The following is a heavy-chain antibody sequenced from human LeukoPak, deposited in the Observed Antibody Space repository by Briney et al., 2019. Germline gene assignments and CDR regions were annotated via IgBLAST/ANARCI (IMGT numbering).Heavy chain of an antibody. Sequence: GGSLRLACAASGFTFRSYGMHWVRQAPGKGLEWVTFIGYEGSNKYYTDSVKGRFTISRDNSKNTLYLQTNSLRAENTAIYYCAQDSYYYYIDVWGKGTTVTVSS. V-gene: IGHV3-30*02. CDR3: AQDSYYYYIDV. CDR1: GFTFRSYG. J-gene: IGHJ6*03. CDR2: IGYEGSNK.